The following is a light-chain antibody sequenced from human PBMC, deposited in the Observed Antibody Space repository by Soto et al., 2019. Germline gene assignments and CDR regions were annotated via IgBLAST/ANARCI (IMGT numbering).Light chain of an antibody. CDR2: AAS. J-gene: IGKJ4*01. CDR1: QSISSY. Sequence: DIKMTQSPSSLSASVGDRVTITCRASQSISSYLNWYQQKPGKAPKLLIYAASTLQSGVPSRFSGGGSGTDFTLTISSLQPEDFATYYCQQLDSFPLTFGGGTKVDI. CDR3: QQLDSFPLT. V-gene: IGKV1-39*01.